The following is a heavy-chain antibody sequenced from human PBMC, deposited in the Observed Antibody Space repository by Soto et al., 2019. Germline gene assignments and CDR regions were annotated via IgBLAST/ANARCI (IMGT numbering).Heavy chain of an antibody. CDR3: ARKRPYCSGGSCYASGWFDP. D-gene: IGHD2-15*01. Sequence: ASVKVSCKASGYTFTSYAMHWVRQAPGQRLAWMGWINAGHGNTRYSQKFQGRVTMTRDTSTSTVYMELSSLRSEDTAVYYCARKRPYCSGGSCYASGWFDPWGQGTLFTVSS. CDR1: GYTFTSYA. J-gene: IGHJ5*02. CDR2: INAGHGNT. V-gene: IGHV1-3*01.